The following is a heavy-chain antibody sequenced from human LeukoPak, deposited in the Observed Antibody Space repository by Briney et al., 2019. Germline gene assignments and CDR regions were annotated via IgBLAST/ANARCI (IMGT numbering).Heavy chain of an antibody. CDR2: VYTSGST. J-gene: IGHJ6*02. CDR1: GGSISSYY. Sequence: SETLSLTCNVSGGSISSYYWNWIRQPAGKGLEWIGRVYTSGSTTYSPSLKSRVTMSVDTSKNQVSLKVTSVTAADTAVYYCARAIPSYFGMDVWGQGNTVIVSS. CDR3: ARAIPSYFGMDV. V-gene: IGHV4-4*07.